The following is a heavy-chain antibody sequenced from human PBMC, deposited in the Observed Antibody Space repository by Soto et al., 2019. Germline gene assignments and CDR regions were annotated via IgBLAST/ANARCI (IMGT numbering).Heavy chain of an antibody. D-gene: IGHD5-18*01. Sequence: GASVKVSCKDSGYTLTELSMHWVRQAPGKGLEWMGGFDPEDGETIYAQKFQGRVTMTEDTSTDTAYMELSSLRSEDTAVYYCATDRVAYGYYYFDYWSQGPLVVVSS. CDR2: FDPEDGET. CDR3: ATDRVAYGYYYFDY. J-gene: IGHJ4*02. CDR1: GYTLTELS. V-gene: IGHV1-24*01.